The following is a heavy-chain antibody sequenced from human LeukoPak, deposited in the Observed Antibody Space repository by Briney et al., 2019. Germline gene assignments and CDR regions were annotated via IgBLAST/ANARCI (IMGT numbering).Heavy chain of an antibody. J-gene: IGHJ3*02. CDR2: IIPIFGTA. CDR3: ASGPLADDAFDI. V-gene: IGHV1-69*05. Sequence: SVKVSCKGSGGTFSSYAISWVRQAPGQGLEWMGGIIPIFGTANYAQKFQGRVTITTDESTSTAYMELSSLRSGDTAVYYCASGPLADDAFDIWGQGTMVTVSS. CDR1: GGTFSSYA. D-gene: IGHD1-1*01.